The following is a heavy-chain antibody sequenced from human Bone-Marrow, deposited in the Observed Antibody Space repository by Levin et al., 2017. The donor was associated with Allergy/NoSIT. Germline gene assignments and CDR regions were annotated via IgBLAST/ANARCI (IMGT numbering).Heavy chain of an antibody. J-gene: IGHJ6*02. CDR2: IYYRGDT. Sequence: SETLSLTCVVSGYSISSYYWSWIRQPPGKGLEWIGDIYYRGDTNYNPSLKSRVTISLDTSKNQFSLTLSSVTAADTAFYYCAREGSSGGYYYYYAMDVWGQGTTVTVSS. D-gene: IGHD6-6*01. CDR3: AREGSSGGYYYYYAMDV. CDR1: GYSISSYY. V-gene: IGHV4-59*01.